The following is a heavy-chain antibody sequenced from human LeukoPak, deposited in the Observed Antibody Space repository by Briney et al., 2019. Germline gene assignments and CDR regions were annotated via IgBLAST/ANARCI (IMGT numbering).Heavy chain of an antibody. V-gene: IGHV1-69*06. CDR3: ARFQLGYYGSGSYSFDY. CDR2: IISIFGTA. D-gene: IGHD3-10*01. Sequence: ASVKVSCKASGGTFSSYAISWVRQAPGQGLEWMGGIISIFGTANYAQKFQGRVTITADKSTSTAYMELRSLRSDDTAVYYCARFQLGYYGSGSYSFDYWGQGTLVTVSS. CDR1: GGTFSSYA. J-gene: IGHJ4*02.